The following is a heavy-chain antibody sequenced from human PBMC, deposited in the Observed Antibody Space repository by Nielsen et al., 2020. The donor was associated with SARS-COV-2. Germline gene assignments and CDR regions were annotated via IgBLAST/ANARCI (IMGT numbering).Heavy chain of an antibody. V-gene: IGHV4-34*01. Sequence: SETLSLTCAVYGGSFSGYYWSWIRQPPGKGLEWIGEINHSGSTNYNPSLKSRVTISVDPSKNQFSLKLSSVTAADTAVYYCARAHSIAATTEHLNYYYYYGMDVWGQGTTVTVSS. CDR1: GGSFSGYY. CDR3: ARAHSIAATTEHLNYYYYYGMDV. J-gene: IGHJ6*02. D-gene: IGHD2-15*01. CDR2: INHSGST.